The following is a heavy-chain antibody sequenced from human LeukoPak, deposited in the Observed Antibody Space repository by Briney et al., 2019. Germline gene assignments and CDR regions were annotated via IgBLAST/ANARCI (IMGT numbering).Heavy chain of an antibody. J-gene: IGHJ5*02. CDR3: ARDRGGYCSSTSCYRGLDP. V-gene: IGHV4-4*07. Sequence: PSETLSLTCTVSGGSISSYYWSRIRQPAGKGLEWIGRIYTSGSTNYNPSLKSRVTMSVDTSKNQFSLKLSSVTAADTAVYYCARDRGGYCSSTSCYRGLDPWGQGTLVTVSS. CDR1: GGSISSYY. CDR2: IYTSGST. D-gene: IGHD2-2*01.